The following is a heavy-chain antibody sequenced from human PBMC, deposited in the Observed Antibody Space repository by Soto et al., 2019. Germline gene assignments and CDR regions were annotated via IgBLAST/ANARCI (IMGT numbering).Heavy chain of an antibody. CDR1: GFTVSSNY. V-gene: IGHV3-66*01. D-gene: IGHD3-22*01. J-gene: IGHJ4*02. CDR2: IYSGGST. Sequence: EVQLVESGGGLVQPGGSLRLSCAASGFTVSSNYMSWVRQAPGKGLEWVSLIYSGGSTFYADSVKGRFTISRDNSKNTLYLQMNSLRAEDTAVYYCARGYCDGSACYPTYFHYWGQGTLVTVSS. CDR3: ARGYCDGSACYPTYFHY.